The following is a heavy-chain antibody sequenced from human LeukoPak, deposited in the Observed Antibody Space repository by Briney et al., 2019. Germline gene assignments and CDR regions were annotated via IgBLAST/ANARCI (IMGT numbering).Heavy chain of an antibody. CDR1: GDSIRNYY. J-gene: IGHJ5*02. V-gene: IGHV4-59*08. D-gene: IGHD3-22*01. CDR2: IDYSGRT. Sequence: SETLSLTCTVSGDSIRNYYWNWIRQPPGKGLVWIGYIDYSGRTLYDPSLESRVTISRDTSKTQFSLKLSSVTAADTAVYYCARRKDSSRWNGRDNWFDPWGEGTLVTVSS. CDR3: ARRKDSSRWNGRDNWFDP.